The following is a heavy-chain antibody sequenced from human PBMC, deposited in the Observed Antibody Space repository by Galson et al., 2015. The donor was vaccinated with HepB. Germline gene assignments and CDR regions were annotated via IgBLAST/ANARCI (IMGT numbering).Heavy chain of an antibody. V-gene: IGHV3-21*01. D-gene: IGHD5-12*01. CDR2: ISSSSSYT. J-gene: IGHJ3*02. CDR3: ARDRFRGYDAQYAFDI. Sequence: SLRLSCAASGFTFSSYSMNWVRQAPGKGLEWVSSISSSSSYTNYADSVKGRFTISRDNAKNSLYLQMNSLRAEDTAVYYCARDRFRGYDAQYAFDIWGQGTMVTVSS. CDR1: GFTFSSYS.